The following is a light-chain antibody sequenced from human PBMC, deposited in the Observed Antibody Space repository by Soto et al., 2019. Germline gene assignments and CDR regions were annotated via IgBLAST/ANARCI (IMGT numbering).Light chain of an antibody. CDR2: AAS. J-gene: IGKJ1*01. CDR1: QSINSY. Sequence: DIQMTQSPSSLSASVGYRFTITCRASQSINSYLNWYQQEPGKAPKFLIYAASSLQSGVPSRFSGSGSGTDFTLTISRLEPEDFAVYYCQQYGSSLWTFGQGTKVDIK. V-gene: IGKV1-39*01. CDR3: QQYGSSLWT.